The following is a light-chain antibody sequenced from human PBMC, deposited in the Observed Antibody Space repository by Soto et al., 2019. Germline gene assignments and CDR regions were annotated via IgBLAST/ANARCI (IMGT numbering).Light chain of an antibody. CDR2: EVS. V-gene: IGLV2-14*01. Sequence: QSVLTQPASVSGSPGQSITISCTGTSSDVGGYNYVSWYQQHPGKAPKLMIYEVSYRPSGVSNRFSASKSGNTASLTISGLQAEDEADYYCSSYTTSGTYVFGTGTKLTVL. CDR3: SSYTTSGTYV. J-gene: IGLJ1*01. CDR1: SSDVGGYNY.